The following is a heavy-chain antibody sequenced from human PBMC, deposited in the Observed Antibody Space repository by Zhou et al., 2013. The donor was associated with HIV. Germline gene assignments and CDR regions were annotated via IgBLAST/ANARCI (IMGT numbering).Heavy chain of an antibody. CDR2: IIPIFGTA. D-gene: IGHD4-17*01. J-gene: IGHJ6*03. V-gene: IGHV1-69*05. Sequence: QVQLVQSGAEVKKPGSSVKVSCKASGGTFSSYAISWVRQAPGQGLEWMGGIIPIFGTANYAQKFQGRVTITTDESTSTAYMELSSLRSEDTAVYYCARSPMTTVTGGLYYYYMDVWGKGTTVTVSS. CDR3: ARSPMTTVTGGLYYYYMDV. CDR1: GGTFSSYA.